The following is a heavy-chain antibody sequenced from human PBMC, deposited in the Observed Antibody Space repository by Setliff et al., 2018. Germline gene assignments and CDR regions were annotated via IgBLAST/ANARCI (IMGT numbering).Heavy chain of an antibody. V-gene: IGHV1-2*02. CDR3: ARNAITGTTRKYYYYMDV. D-gene: IGHD1-7*01. CDR1: GYTFVGYY. Sequence: GASVKVSCKASGYTFVGYYLHWVRQAPGQGLEWMGWINPKTGGTNYAQKFQGRVTMTRDASINTAFMHLSSLKSDDMAVYYCARNAITGTTRKYYYYMDVWGKGPRSPSP. CDR2: INPKTGGT. J-gene: IGHJ6*03.